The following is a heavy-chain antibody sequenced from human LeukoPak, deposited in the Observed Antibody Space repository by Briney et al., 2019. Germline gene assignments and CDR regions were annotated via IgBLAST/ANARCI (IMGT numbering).Heavy chain of an antibody. CDR1: GYTFTSYY. J-gene: IGHJ4*02. D-gene: IGHD6-19*01. CDR2: INPSGGST. V-gene: IGHV1-46*01. CDR3: ARAGGPYSSGWYESKGCLGY. Sequence: GASVKVSCKASGYTFTSYYMHWVRQAPGQGLEWMGIINPSGGSTSYAQKFQGRVTMTRDTSTSTVYMELSSLRSEDTAVYYCARAGGPYSSGWYESKGCLGYWGQGTLVTVSS.